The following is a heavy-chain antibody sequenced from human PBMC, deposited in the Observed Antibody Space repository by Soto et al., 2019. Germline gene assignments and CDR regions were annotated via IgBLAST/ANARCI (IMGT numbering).Heavy chain of an antibody. V-gene: IGHV3-23*01. CDR3: AKSGSWYWGPSDY. Sequence: HPGGSLRLSCAASGFTFSSYAMSWVRQAPGKGLEWVSAISGSGGSTYYADSVKGRFTISRDNSKNTLYLQMNSLRAEDTAVYYCAKSGSWYWGPSDYWGQGTLVTVSS. D-gene: IGHD6-13*01. J-gene: IGHJ4*02. CDR2: ISGSGGST. CDR1: GFTFSSYA.